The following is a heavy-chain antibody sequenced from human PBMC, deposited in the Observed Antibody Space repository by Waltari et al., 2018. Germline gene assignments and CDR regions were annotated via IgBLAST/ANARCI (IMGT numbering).Heavy chain of an antibody. J-gene: IGHJ6*03. V-gene: IGHV3-21*01. Sequence: EVQLVESGGGLVKPGGSLRLSCAASGFTLNYYSVNWVRQAPGKGLEWVSVMGSSSRYIYYADSVKGRFTIARDNAKNSVDLQMNSLRAEDTAVYYCARASTTPNYYYYMDVWGKGTTVTISS. CDR1: GFTLNYYS. D-gene: IGHD2-15*01. CDR3: ARASTTPNYYYYMDV. CDR2: MGSSSRYI.